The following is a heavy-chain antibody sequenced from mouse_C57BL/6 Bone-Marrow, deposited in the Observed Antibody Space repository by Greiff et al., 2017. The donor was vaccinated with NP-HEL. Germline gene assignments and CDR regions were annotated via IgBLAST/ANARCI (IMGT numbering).Heavy chain of an antibody. D-gene: IGHD2-3*01. V-gene: IGHV1-82*01. Sequence: QVQLQQSGPELVKPGASVKISCKASGYAFSSSWMNWVKQRPGKGLEWIGRIYPGDGDTNYNGKFKGKATLTADKSSSTAYMQLSSLTSEDSAVYFCARSGGYDPYYAMDYWGQGTSVTVSS. CDR1: GYAFSSSW. CDR3: ARSGGYDPYYAMDY. CDR2: IYPGDGDT. J-gene: IGHJ4*01.